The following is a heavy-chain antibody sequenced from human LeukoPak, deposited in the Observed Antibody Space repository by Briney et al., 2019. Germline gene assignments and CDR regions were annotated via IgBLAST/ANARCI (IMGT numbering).Heavy chain of an antibody. D-gene: IGHD3-3*01. J-gene: IGHJ3*02. CDR1: GGSISSYY. CDR3: AREVGAGYDFWSGCPYGSAFDI. CDR2: IYYSGST. Sequence: SETLSLTCTVSGGSISSYYWSWIRQPPGKGLEWIGYIYYSGSTNYNPSLKSRVTISVDTSKNQFSLKLSSVTAADTAVYYCAREVGAGYDFWSGCPYGSAFDIWGQGTMVTVSS. V-gene: IGHV4-59*01.